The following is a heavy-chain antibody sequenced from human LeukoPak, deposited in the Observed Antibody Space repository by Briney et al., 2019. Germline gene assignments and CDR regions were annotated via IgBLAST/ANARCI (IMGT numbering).Heavy chain of an antibody. CDR3: ARDGVYQSVSYGMDV. CDR2: VSNSGGST. V-gene: IGHV3-23*01. CDR1: GFIFSSYT. J-gene: IGHJ6*02. D-gene: IGHD6-13*01. Sequence: GMSLRLSCAASGFIFSSYTMSWVRQAPGKGLEWVSAVSNSGGSTYYADSVKGRFTISRDNSKNTLYLQMNSLRAEDTAVYYCARDGVYQSVSYGMDVWGQGTTVTVSS.